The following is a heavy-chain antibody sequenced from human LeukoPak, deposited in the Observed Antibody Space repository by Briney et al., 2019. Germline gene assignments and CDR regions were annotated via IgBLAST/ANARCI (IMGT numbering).Heavy chain of an antibody. V-gene: IGHV3-23*01. CDR3: AFHSTIGAY. CDR1: GFSFISYA. D-gene: IGHD3-10*01. J-gene: IGHJ4*02. CDR2: ITGSGGST. Sequence: GGSLRLSCAASGFSFISYAMSWVRQAPGKGLEWVSGITGSGGSTYYADSVKGRFTISRDNSENTLFLQMISLRAEDTAVFYCAFHSTIGAYWGQGTLVTVSS.